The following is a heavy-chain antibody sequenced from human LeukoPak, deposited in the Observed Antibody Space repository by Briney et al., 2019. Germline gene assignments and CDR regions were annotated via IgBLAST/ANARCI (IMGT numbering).Heavy chain of an antibody. V-gene: IGHV3-48*01. CDR1: EFTFSSYS. J-gene: IGHJ4*02. Sequence: GGSLRLSCAASEFTFSSYSMNWVRQAPGKGLEWVSYITNSGNSKSYADSVKGRFTISRDNAKNSLYLQMNSLRAEDTAVYYCARGSTYYDSSGQVPFDYWGQGTLVTVSS. CDR2: ITNSGNSK. D-gene: IGHD3-22*01. CDR3: ARGSTYYDSSGQVPFDY.